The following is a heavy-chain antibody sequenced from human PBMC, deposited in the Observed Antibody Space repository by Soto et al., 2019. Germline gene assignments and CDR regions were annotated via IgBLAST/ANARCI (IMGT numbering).Heavy chain of an antibody. CDR1: GGSISSSSYF. D-gene: IGHD2-2*01. J-gene: IGHJ5*02. V-gene: IGHV4-39*01. CDR3: ATSGMPGKNWFDP. CDR2: AHYSGST. Sequence: SETLSLTCTVSGGSISSSSYFWAWIRQPPGKGLEWIGSAHYSGSTHYNPSLKSRVTISVDTSKNQVSLKLRSVTGADTAVYYCATSGMPGKNWFDPWGRGTPVTVSS.